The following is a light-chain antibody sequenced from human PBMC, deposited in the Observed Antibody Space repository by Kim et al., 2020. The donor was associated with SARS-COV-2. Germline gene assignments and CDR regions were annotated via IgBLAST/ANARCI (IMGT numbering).Light chain of an antibody. Sequence: DIVMTQSPDSLAVSLGERATIHCKSSQTLLMSSNNKNHLAWFQQKPRQPPKLLIYWTSTRESGVPDRFSGSGSGTDFTLTISSLQAEDVAVYYSQKYSRGYTFGQGTKL. CDR1: QTLLMSSNNKNH. J-gene: IGKJ2*01. CDR3: QKYSRGYT. CDR2: WTS. V-gene: IGKV4-1*01.